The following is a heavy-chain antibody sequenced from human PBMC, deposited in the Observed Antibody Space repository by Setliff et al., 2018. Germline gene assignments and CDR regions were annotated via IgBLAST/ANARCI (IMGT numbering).Heavy chain of an antibody. Sequence: PGGSLRLSCAASGFSFSSYAMGWVRQAPGKGLQWVSVITGNGVDTYYIDSVKGRFTISRDNSENTLYLQMNSLSAEDTAIYYCVKGTLEHCNGASCYPLDYWGQGTLVTVSS. D-gene: IGHD2-15*01. CDR3: VKGTLEHCNGASCYPLDY. J-gene: IGHJ4*02. CDR2: ITGNGVDT. CDR1: GFSFSSYA. V-gene: IGHV3-23*01.